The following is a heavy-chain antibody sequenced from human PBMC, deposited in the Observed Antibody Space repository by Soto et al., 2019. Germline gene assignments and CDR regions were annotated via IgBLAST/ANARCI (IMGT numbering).Heavy chain of an antibody. J-gene: IGHJ6*02. V-gene: IGHV3-33*01. CDR3: ARDTGGGNGYYYYGMDV. Sequence: PGGSLRLACAASGFTFSSYAMPWVLQAPGKXLEWVAVIWYDGSNKYYAAYVKGRLNISRDNSKNTLYMQTNRPRAEQTAVYYCARDTGGGNGYYYYGMDVWGQGTTVTVSS. D-gene: IGHD2-15*01. CDR1: GFTFSSYA. CDR2: IWYDGSNK.